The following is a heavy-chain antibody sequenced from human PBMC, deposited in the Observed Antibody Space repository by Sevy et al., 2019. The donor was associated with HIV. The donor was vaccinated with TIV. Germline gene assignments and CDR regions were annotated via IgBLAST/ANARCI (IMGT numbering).Heavy chain of an antibody. D-gene: IGHD2-15*01. Sequence: SETLSLTCTVSGGSMSDYYWTWIRQPAGKGLEWLGRIYISGSAEYNPALKSRVSMSLDTSKNTFSLKLTSMTAADTAVYYCARGPQSCNSVSCYSALSWGQGILVTVSS. CDR2: IYISGSA. J-gene: IGHJ4*02. V-gene: IGHV4-4*07. CDR3: ARGPQSCNSVSCYSALS. CDR1: GGSMSDYY.